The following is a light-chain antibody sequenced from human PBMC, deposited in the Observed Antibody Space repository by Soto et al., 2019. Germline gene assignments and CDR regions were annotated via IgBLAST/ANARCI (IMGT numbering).Light chain of an antibody. CDR1: QSVSTN. CDR3: QQYNSLPTWT. J-gene: IGKJ1*01. CDR2: DAS. Sequence: EIVMTQSPATLSVSPGESATLSCRASQSVSTNLARYQQKPGQPPRLLIFDASTGATGIPGRFSGSGYGTEFTHTISRLQSEDFAVYYCQQYNSLPTWTLGQGTKVEI. V-gene: IGKV3-15*01.